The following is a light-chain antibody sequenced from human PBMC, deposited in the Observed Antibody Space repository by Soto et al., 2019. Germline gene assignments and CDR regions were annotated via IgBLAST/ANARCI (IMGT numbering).Light chain of an antibody. V-gene: IGKV1-5*03. CDR2: KAS. CDR3: QQYNSYWT. J-gene: IGKJ1*01. Sequence: DIPITQSPSTLSASVGDRVTITCRASQSISSWLAWYQQKPGKAPKLLIYKASSLESGVPSRFSGSGSGTEFTLTISSLQPDNFETYYWQQYNSYWTFGQGTKVQIK. CDR1: QSISSW.